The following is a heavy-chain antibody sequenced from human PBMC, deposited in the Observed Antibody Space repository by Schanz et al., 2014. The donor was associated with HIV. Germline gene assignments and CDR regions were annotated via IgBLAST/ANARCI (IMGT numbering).Heavy chain of an antibody. CDR3: ARGNDFFGGVSDY. Sequence: EVQLVESGGGLIQPGGSLRLTCVASGFTVSSNYMTWVRQAPGKGLEWVSVLYSGGRKYYADAVKGRFTISRDSSKNTVYIEMNSLRAEDTAVYYCARGNDFFGGVSDYWGQGTLVTVSS. J-gene: IGHJ4*02. D-gene: IGHD3-16*01. CDR1: GFTVSSNY. CDR2: LYSGGRK. V-gene: IGHV3-53*01.